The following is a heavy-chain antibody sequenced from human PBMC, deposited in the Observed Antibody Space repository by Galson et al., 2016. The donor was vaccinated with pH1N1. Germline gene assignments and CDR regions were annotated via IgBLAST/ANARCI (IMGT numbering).Heavy chain of an antibody. V-gene: IGHV1-69*08. CDR2: ITPAFGTA. CDR3: VRRGQLVRYFDF. Sequence: SVKVSCKASGDTFRTHTFNWVRQAPGQGLEWMGRITPAFGTADYAQKFQGRVAVTADKSTSTVYMEMLSLKSDDTAVYYCVRRGQLVRYFDFWGQGTLVVVSS. J-gene: IGHJ4*02. CDR1: GDTFRTHT. D-gene: IGHD6-6*01.